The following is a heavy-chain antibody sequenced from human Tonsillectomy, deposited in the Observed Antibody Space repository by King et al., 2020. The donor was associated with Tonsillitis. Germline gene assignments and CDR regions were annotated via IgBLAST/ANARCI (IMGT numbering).Heavy chain of an antibody. D-gene: IGHD3-22*01. CDR2: IYWNDDK. Sequence: ITLKESGPTLVKPTQTLTLTCTFSGFSLSTSGVGVGWIRQPPGKALEWLALIYWNDDKRYSPSLKSRLTITKDTSKNQVALTMTNMDPVDTTTYYCAHRRGNYYDSSGYYDYWGQGTLVTVSS. CDR1: GFSLSTSGVG. CDR3: AHRRGNYYDSSGYYDY. J-gene: IGHJ4*02. V-gene: IGHV2-5*01.